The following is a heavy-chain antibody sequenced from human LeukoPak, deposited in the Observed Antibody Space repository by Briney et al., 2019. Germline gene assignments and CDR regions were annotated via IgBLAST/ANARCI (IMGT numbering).Heavy chain of an antibody. D-gene: IGHD3-22*01. CDR1: GGTFSSYA. Sequence: SVKVSCKASGGTFSSYAISWVRQAPGQGLEWMGRIIPIFGTANYAQKFQGRVAITTDESTSTAYMELSSLRSEDTAVYYCARSTRRYYYDSSGYYDPFDYWGQGTLVTVSS. J-gene: IGHJ4*02. CDR3: ARSTRRYYYDSSGYYDPFDY. CDR2: IIPIFGTA. V-gene: IGHV1-69*05.